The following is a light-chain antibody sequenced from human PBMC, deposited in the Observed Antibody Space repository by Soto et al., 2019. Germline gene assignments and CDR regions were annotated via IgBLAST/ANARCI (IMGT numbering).Light chain of an antibody. CDR2: GAS. CDR1: QSVSSSY. V-gene: IGKV3-20*01. J-gene: IGKJ1*01. Sequence: ESVLTQYPGTLSLSPGERATLSCRASQSVSSSYLAWYQQKPGQAPRLLIYGASSRATGIPDRFSGSGSGTDFPPTISRLEPEDFAVYYCHQYGSSPPETFGQGTKVEIK. CDR3: HQYGSSPPET.